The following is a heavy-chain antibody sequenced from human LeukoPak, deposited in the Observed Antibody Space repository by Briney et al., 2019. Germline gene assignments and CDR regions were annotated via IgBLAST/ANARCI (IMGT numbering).Heavy chain of an antibody. CDR1: GGSFSGYY. CDR3: ARGPYDSGPN. CDR2: INHSGST. Sequence: SETLSLTCAVYGGSFSGYYWSWIRQPPGKGLEWIGEINHSGSTNYNPSLKSRVTISVDTSKNQFSLKLSSVTAADTAVYYCARGPYDSGPNWGQGTMVTVSS. J-gene: IGHJ3*01. V-gene: IGHV4-34*01. D-gene: IGHD3-22*01.